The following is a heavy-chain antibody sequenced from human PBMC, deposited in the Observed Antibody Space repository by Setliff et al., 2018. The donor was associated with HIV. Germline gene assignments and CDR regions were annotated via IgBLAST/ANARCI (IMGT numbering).Heavy chain of an antibody. V-gene: IGHV4-59*11. J-gene: IGHJ1*01. CDR1: GGSISSHY. Sequence: SETLSLTCTVSGGSISSHYWGWIRQPPGKGLGWIGYIYYSGSTNYNPSLKSRVTIAVDTSKNQFSLKLSSVTAADTAVYYCASTYYYDSLHFHHWGQGTLVTVSS. CDR2: IYYSGST. CDR3: ASTYYYDSLHFHH. D-gene: IGHD3-22*01.